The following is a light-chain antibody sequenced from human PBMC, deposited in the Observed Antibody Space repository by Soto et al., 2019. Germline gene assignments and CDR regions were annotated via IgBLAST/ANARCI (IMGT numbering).Light chain of an antibody. CDR2: EVN. CDR3: SSYAGSSNV. Sequence: QYALTQTPSASGAPGQSVAISCTGTSSDVGGYNYVSWYQQHPGKAPKLMIYEVNKRPSGVPDRFSGSKSGNTASLTVSGLQAEDEADYYCSSYAGSSNVFGTGTKVTGL. CDR1: SSDVGGYNY. J-gene: IGLJ1*01. V-gene: IGLV2-8*01.